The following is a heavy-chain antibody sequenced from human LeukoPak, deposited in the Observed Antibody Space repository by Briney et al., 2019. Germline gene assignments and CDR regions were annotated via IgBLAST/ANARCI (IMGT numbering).Heavy chain of an antibody. J-gene: IGHJ4*02. CDR2: ISSSGSTI. CDR3: ARRGSGYGHFDY. CDR1: GFTFSSYE. D-gene: IGHD5-12*01. V-gene: IGHV3-48*03. Sequence: GGSLRLSCAASGFTFSSYEMNWVRQAPGKGLEWVSYISSSGSTIYYADSVKGRFTISRDNAKNSMYLQMNSLRAEDTAVYYCARRGSGYGHFDYWGQGTLVTVSS.